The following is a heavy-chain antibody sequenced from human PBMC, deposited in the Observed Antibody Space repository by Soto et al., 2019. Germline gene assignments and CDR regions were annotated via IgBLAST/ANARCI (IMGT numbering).Heavy chain of an antibody. J-gene: IGHJ5*02. CDR1: GFTFSDYY. Sequence: QVQLVESGGGLVKPGGTLRLACVATGFTFSDYYMTWIRQAPGKGLEWVSYIGSSGSPIYHADSVKGRFTISRDNAKNSLFLQMNSLRAEDTAVYYCARKCSSTSANWFDPCGQGTLVTVSS. V-gene: IGHV3-11*01. CDR3: ARKCSSTSANWFDP. D-gene: IGHD2-2*01. CDR2: IGSSGSPI.